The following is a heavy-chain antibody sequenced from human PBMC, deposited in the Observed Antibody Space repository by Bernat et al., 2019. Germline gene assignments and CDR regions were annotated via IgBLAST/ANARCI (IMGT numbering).Heavy chain of an antibody. Sequence: QVQLVESGGGVVQPGRSLRLSCAASGFTFSSYAMHWVRQAPGKGLEWVAVISYDGSNKYYAAAVKGRFTISRDNSKNTLYLQMNSLRAEDTAVYYCARGSDIVVVPAAIPGGDYFDYWGQGTLVTVAS. CDR1: GFTFSSYA. D-gene: IGHD2-2*01. V-gene: IGHV3-30*01. CDR3: ARGSDIVVVPAAIPGGDYFDY. CDR2: ISYDGSNK. J-gene: IGHJ4*02.